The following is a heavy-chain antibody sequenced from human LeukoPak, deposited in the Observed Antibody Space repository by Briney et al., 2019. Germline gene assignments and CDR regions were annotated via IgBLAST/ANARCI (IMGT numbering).Heavy chain of an antibody. CDR1: GFTFSSYT. V-gene: IGHV3-21*01. CDR2: ISSTSSYM. D-gene: IGHD4-11*01. Sequence: GGSLRLSCAGSGFTFSSYTMNWVRQAPGKGLEWVSSISSTSSYMYYADSVKGRFIISRDNAKNSLYLQMKSLRVEDTAVYYCARDTGNFDYWGQGTLVTVSS. CDR3: ARDTGNFDY. J-gene: IGHJ4*02.